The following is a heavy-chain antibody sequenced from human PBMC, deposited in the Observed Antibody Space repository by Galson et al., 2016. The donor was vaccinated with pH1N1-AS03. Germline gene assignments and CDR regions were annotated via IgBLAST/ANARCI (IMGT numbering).Heavy chain of an antibody. CDR3: ARVEGIASTTGD. V-gene: IGHV1-2*02. Sequence: SVKVSCKASGYAFTAYYIHWVRQAPGQGLGWMGFVNTKTGVTIYAQKFKGRVTMTKDTSISTAYMELRGLGSDDSAFYYCARVEGIASTTGDWGQGSLITVSS. CDR1: GYAFTAYY. CDR2: VNTKTGVT. J-gene: IGHJ4*02. D-gene: IGHD6-13*01.